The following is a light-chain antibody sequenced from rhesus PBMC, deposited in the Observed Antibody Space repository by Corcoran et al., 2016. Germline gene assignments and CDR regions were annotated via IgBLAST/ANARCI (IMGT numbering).Light chain of an antibody. J-gene: IGKJ1*01. CDR2: QAS. CDR1: QSISSW. CDR3: QQYSSSPPWT. Sequence: DIQMTQSPSSLSASVGDTVTITCRASQSISSWLAWYQQKPGKAPKLLIYQASSLQSGVPSRFSGSGSGTEFTLTISILKSEDFATYYCQQYSSSPPWTFGQGTKVEIK. V-gene: IGKV1-22*01.